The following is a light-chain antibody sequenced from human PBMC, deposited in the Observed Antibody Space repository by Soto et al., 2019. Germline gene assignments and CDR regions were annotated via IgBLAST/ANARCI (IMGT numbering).Light chain of an antibody. CDR2: GAS. V-gene: IGKV3-20*01. CDR1: QSVTSNY. J-gene: IGKJ1*01. Sequence: EIVLTQSPGTLSLSPGERATLSCRASQSVTSNYLAWYQQKPGQAPSLLIYGASARAAGIPDRFSGSGTGTDFALTISGLEPEDFAVYFCKQYASSPWTFGQGTKVEIK. CDR3: KQYASSPWT.